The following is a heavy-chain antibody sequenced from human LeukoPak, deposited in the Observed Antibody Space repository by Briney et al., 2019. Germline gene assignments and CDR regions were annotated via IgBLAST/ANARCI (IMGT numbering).Heavy chain of an antibody. D-gene: IGHD3-10*01. Sequence: SCKASGGTFSSYAISWVRQAPGKGLEWVAVTSSDLNVKLYADSVKGRFTISRDNSRNTLYLQMNSLRPEDTAIYYCAREGYYGSGSPPSLYFDYWGQGTLVTVSS. CDR1: GGTFSSYA. J-gene: IGHJ4*02. CDR2: TSSDLNVK. V-gene: IGHV3-30-3*01. CDR3: AREGYYGSGSPPSLYFDY.